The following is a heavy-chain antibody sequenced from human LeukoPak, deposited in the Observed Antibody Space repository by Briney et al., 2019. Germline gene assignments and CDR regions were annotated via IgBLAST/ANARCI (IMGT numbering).Heavy chain of an antibody. CDR2: ISYDGSNK. J-gene: IGHJ4*02. CDR1: GFTFSSYG. Sequence: GRSLRLSCAASGFTFSSYGMHWVRQAPGRGLEWVAVISYDGSNKYYADSVNGRFTISRDNSKNTLYLQMNSLRAEDTAVYYCAKGGQKFVNHPFFDSWGQGTLVTVSS. D-gene: IGHD2/OR15-2a*01. V-gene: IGHV3-30*18. CDR3: AKGGQKFVNHPFFDS.